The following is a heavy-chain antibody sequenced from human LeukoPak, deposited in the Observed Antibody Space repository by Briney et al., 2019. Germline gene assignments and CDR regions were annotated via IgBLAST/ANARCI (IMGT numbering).Heavy chain of an antibody. J-gene: IGHJ6*03. CDR2: ISISRRYI. CDR3: ARGRVRYYMDV. CDR1: GFTFSSYS. Sequence: GGSLRLSCAASGFTFSSYSMNWVRQAPGKGLEWVSSISISRRYIYYADSVKGRFTISRDNAKNSLYLQMNSLRADDTAVYYCARGRVRYYMDVWGKGSRVSVSS. D-gene: IGHD4/OR15-4a*01. V-gene: IGHV3-21*01.